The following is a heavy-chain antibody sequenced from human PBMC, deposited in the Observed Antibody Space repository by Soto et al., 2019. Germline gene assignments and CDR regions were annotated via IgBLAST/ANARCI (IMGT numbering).Heavy chain of an antibody. V-gene: IGHV1-2*04. J-gene: IGHJ5*02. CDR2: INPNSGAT. Sequence: ASVKVSCKASGYTFTGYYMHWVRQAPGQGLEWMEWINPNSGATKYAQKFQGWVTMTRNTSISTAYMELSSLRSEDTAVYYCARDRNWFDPWGQGTLVTVSS. CDR1: GYTFTGYY. CDR3: ARDRNWFDP.